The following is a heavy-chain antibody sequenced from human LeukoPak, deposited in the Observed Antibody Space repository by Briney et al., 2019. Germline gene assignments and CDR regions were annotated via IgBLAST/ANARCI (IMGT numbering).Heavy chain of an antibody. Sequence: SETLSLTCAVYGGSFSGYYWSWIRQPPGKGLEWIREINHSGSTNYNPSLKSRVTISVDTSKNQFSLKLSSVTAADTAVYYCARDGLNWFDPWGQGTPVTVSS. CDR2: INHSGST. CDR1: GGSFSGYY. CDR3: ARDGLNWFDP. V-gene: IGHV4-34*01. J-gene: IGHJ5*02. D-gene: IGHD5-12*01.